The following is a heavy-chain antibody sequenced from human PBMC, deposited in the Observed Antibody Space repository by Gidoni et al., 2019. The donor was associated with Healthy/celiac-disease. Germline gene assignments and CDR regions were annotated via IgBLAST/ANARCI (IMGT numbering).Heavy chain of an antibody. CDR1: GFTFSSYG. V-gene: IGHV3-33*01. D-gene: IGHD2-2*01. Sequence: QVQLLESGGGVVQPGRSLRLSCAASGFTFSSYGMHLVRQAPGKGLEWVAVIWYDGSNKYYADSVKGRFTISRDNSKNTLYLQMNSLRAEDTAVYYCARDLGYCSSTSCYDYYYYGMDVWGQGTTVTVSS. CDR2: IWYDGSNK. J-gene: IGHJ6*02. CDR3: ARDLGYCSSTSCYDYYYYGMDV.